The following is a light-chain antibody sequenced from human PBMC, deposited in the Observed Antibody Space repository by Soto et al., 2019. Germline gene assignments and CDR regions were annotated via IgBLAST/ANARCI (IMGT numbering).Light chain of an antibody. J-gene: IGLJ1*01. Sequence: QSVLTQPASVTGSPGQSITISCTGTSSDVGGYNRVSWYQQYPGTAPKLMIYEVSNRPSGVSNRFSGSKSGNTASLSISGLQAEDEADYYCNSFTSSSTFVFGTGTKLTVL. CDR3: NSFTSSSTFV. CDR1: SSDVGGYNR. V-gene: IGLV2-14*01. CDR2: EVS.